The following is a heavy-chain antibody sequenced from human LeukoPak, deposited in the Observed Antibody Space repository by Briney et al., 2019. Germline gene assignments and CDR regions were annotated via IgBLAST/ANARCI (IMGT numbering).Heavy chain of an antibody. CDR1: GYTFTGYY. J-gene: IGHJ4*02. D-gene: IGHD3-9*01. Sequence: GASVKVSCKASGYTFTGYYMHWVRQAPGQGLEWMGWINPNSGGTNYAQKFQGRVTMTRDTSISTAYMELSRLRSDDTAVYYCARGNDILTGYYRLYFVYWGQGTLVTVSS. CDR3: ARGNDILTGYYRLYFVY. CDR2: INPNSGGT. V-gene: IGHV1-2*02.